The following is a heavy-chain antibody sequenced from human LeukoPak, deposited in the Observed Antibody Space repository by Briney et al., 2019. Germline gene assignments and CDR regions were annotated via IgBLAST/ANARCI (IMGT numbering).Heavy chain of an antibody. CDR2: IIPIFGTA. Sequence: SVKVSCKASGYTFTTSPLHWVRQAPGQGLEWMGGIIPIFGTANYAQKFQGRVTITADESTSTAYMELSSLRSEDTAVYYCARGVTNNYYYYYMDVWGKGTTVTISS. D-gene: IGHD4-17*01. V-gene: IGHV1-69*13. J-gene: IGHJ6*03. CDR1: GYTFTTSP. CDR3: ARGVTNNYYYYYMDV.